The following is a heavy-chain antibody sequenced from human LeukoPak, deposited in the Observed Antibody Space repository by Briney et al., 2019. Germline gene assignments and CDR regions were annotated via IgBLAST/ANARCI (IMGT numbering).Heavy chain of an antibody. J-gene: IGHJ4*02. V-gene: IGHV3-74*01. D-gene: IGHD6-13*01. CDR3: ARDKGGSWDAGTFDY. CDR1: GFTFSSYW. CDR2: INSDGSST. Sequence: PGGSLRLSCAASGFTFSSYWMHWARQAPGKGLVWVSRINSDGSSTSYADSVKGRFTISRDNAKNTLYLQMNSLRAEDTAVYYCARDKGGSWDAGTFDYWGQGTLVTVSS.